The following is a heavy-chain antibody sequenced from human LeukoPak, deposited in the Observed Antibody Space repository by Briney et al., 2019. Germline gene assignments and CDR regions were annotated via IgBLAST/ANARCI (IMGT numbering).Heavy chain of an antibody. D-gene: IGHD3-22*01. CDR2: IIPIFGTA. CDR1: GGTFNTYA. Sequence: GASVKLSCKASGGTFNTYAITWVRQAPGQGLEWMGGIIPIFGTATYAQKLQGRVTITADKSTSTAFMELSRLRSEDTAMCYCARGPVGGYYYLFDYWGQGTLVTVSS. V-gene: IGHV1-69*06. J-gene: IGHJ4*02. CDR3: ARGPVGGYYYLFDY.